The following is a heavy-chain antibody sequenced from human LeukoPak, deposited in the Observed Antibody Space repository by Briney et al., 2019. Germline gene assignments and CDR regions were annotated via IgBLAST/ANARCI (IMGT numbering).Heavy chain of an antibody. V-gene: IGHV3-48*03. CDR3: ARGDPHADL. CDR2: ITISGHTK. Sequence: GGSLGLSCAASGLALSTYEMNWVRQAPGKGLEWIADITISGHTKNYADSVKGRFTISRDNARTSLYLQMNSLRVEDTGVYYCARGDPHADLWGQGTLVTVSS. CDR1: GLALSTYE. J-gene: IGHJ5*02.